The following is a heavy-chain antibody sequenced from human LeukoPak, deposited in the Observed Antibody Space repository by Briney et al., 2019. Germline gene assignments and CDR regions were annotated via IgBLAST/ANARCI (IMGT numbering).Heavy chain of an antibody. V-gene: IGHV1-18*01. CDR1: GYTFTSYG. CDR3: ARDRYFGGFYYMDV. Sequence: ASVKVSCKASGYTFTSYGISWVRQAPGQGLEWMGWISAYNGNTNYAQKLQGRDTMTTDTSTSTAYMELRSLRSDDTAVYYCARDRYFGGFYYMDVWGKGTTVTVSS. J-gene: IGHJ6*03. CDR2: ISAYNGNT. D-gene: IGHD3-3*01.